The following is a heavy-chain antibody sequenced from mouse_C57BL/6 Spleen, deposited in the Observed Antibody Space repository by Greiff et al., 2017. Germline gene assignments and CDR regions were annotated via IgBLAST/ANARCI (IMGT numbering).Heavy chain of an antibody. J-gene: IGHJ2*01. Sequence: QVQLKQPGAELVMPGASVKLSCKASGYTFTSYWMHWVKQRPGQGLEWIGEIDPSDSYTNYNQKFKGKSTLTVDKSSSTAYMQLSSLTSEDSAVYYCSYGNSYFDYWGQGTTLTVSS. CDR1: GYTFTSYW. CDR3: SYGNSYFDY. CDR2: IDPSDSYT. D-gene: IGHD2-1*01. V-gene: IGHV1-69*01.